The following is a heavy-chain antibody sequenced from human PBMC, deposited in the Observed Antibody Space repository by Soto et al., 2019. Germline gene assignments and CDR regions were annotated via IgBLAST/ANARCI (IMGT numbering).Heavy chain of an antibody. J-gene: IGHJ4*02. CDR3: ARGGPVSVSPAWQLLGYFDY. V-gene: IGHV4-30-4*01. CDR1: GGSISSGDYY. CDR2: IYYSGST. Sequence: PSETLSLTCTVSGGSISSGDYYWSWIRQPPGKGLEWIGYIYYSGSTYYNPSLKSRVTILADTSKNQFSLKLNSVTSADTAVYYCARGGPVSVSPAWQLLGYFDYWGQGTLVTVSS. D-gene: IGHD2-15*01.